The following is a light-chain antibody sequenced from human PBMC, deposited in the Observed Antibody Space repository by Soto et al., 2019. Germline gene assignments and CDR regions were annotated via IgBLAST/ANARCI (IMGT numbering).Light chain of an antibody. V-gene: IGKV1-5*01. J-gene: IGKJ5*01. CDR3: QQSYSFPIT. CDR1: QSISSW. CDR2: HAS. Sequence: DIQMTQSPSTLSASVGDRVTITFRASQSISSWLAWYQQKPGKAPKLLIFHASSLESGVPSRFSGSGSGTDFTLTISSLQPEDFATYYCQQSYSFPITFGQGTRLEI.